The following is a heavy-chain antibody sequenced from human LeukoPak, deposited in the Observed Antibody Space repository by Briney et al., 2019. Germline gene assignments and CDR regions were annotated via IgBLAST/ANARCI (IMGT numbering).Heavy chain of an antibody. D-gene: IGHD3-10*01. CDR2: IKKDGSEK. V-gene: IGHV3-7*01. CDR1: GFTFSSHW. J-gene: IGHJ4*02. Sequence: PGGSLRLSCAASGFTFSSHWMSWVRQAPGKGLEWVANIKKDGSEKYYADSVKGRFTISRDNSKNTLYLQMNSLRAEDTAVYYCAKDRGFGVFFQYYFDYWGQGTLVTVSS. CDR3: AKDRGFGVFFQYYFDY.